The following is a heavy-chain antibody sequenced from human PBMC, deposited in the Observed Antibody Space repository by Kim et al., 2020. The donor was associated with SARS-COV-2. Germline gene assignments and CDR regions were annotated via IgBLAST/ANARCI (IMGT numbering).Heavy chain of an antibody. CDR2: IYSSGST. V-gene: IGHV4-59*08. CDR1: GGSINSYY. D-gene: IGHD2-2*01. Sequence: SETLSLTCAVSGGSINSYYWSWIRQPPGEGLEWIGCIYSSGSTNYNPSLKSRVTISEDTSKNQFSLNLTSVTATDTAVYYCARTRYMDVWGRGTTVTVSS. CDR3: ARTRYMDV. J-gene: IGHJ6*03.